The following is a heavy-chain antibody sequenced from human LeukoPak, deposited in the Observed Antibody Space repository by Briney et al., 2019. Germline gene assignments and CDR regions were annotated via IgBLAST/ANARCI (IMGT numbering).Heavy chain of an antibody. Sequence: RASVKVSCKASGYTFTSYGISWVRQAPGQGLEWMGWISAYNGNTNYAQKLQGRVTMTTDTSTSTAYMELRSLRSDDTAVYYCARGAPVGYCSSTSCYPWFDPWGQGTLVTVSS. CDR1: GYTFTSYG. CDR2: ISAYNGNT. V-gene: IGHV1-18*01. J-gene: IGHJ5*02. CDR3: ARGAPVGYCSSTSCYPWFDP. D-gene: IGHD2-2*01.